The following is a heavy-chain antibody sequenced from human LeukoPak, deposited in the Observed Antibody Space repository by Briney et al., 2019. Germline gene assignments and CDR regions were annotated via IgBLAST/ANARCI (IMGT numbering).Heavy chain of an antibody. D-gene: IGHD3-9*01. V-gene: IGHV4-61*02. CDR1: GGSISSGSYY. J-gene: IGHJ6*03. CDR2: TYTSGST. Sequence: PSQTLSLTCTVSGGSISSGSYYWSWIRQPAGKGLEWIGRTYTSGSTNYNPSLKSRVTISVDTSKNQFSLKLSSVTAADTAVYYCARDREYFDWLRRKYYYYMDVWGKGTTVTISS. CDR3: ARDREYFDWLRRKYYYYMDV.